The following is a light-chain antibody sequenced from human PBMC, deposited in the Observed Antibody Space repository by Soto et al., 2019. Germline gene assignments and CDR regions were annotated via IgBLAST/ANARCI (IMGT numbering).Light chain of an antibody. Sequence: VFTQSPGTVSLSPGERATLSCRAIQSVSSSYLAWYQQKPGQAPRLLIYGASSRATGTPDRFSGSGSGTDFTLTISRLEPEDFAVYYCQQYDTSPPLPFGGGTKVAIK. CDR1: QSVSSSY. CDR3: QQYDTSPPLP. J-gene: IGKJ4*01. V-gene: IGKV3-20*01. CDR2: GAS.